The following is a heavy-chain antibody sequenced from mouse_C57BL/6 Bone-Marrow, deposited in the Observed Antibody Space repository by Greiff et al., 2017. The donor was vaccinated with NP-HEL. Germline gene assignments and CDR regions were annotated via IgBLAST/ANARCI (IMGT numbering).Heavy chain of an antibody. CDR3: ARDYGYDGD. CDR2: IDPSDSET. CDR1: GYTFTSYW. Sequence: QVQLKQPGAELVRPGSSVKLSCKASGYTFTSYWMHWVKQRPIQGLEWIGNIDPSDSETHYNQKFKDKATLTVDKSSSTAYMQLSSLTSEDSAVYYCARDYGYDGDWGQGTLVTVSA. J-gene: IGHJ3*01. V-gene: IGHV1-52*01. D-gene: IGHD2-2*01.